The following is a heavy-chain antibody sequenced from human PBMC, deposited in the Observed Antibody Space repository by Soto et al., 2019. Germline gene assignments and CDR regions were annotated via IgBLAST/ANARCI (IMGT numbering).Heavy chain of an antibody. CDR1: GGTFSSYA. Sequence: QVQLVQSGAEVKKPGSSVKVSCKASGGTFSSYAISWVRQAPGQGLEWMGGIIPIFGTANYAQKFQGRVTITADEATRSAYMDLSRLRSEDTAVYYCAGGGNIVVVVAKPNWFDPWGQGTLLTVSS. V-gene: IGHV1-69*12. J-gene: IGHJ5*02. CDR3: AGGGNIVVVVAKPNWFDP. D-gene: IGHD2-15*01. CDR2: IIPIFGTA.